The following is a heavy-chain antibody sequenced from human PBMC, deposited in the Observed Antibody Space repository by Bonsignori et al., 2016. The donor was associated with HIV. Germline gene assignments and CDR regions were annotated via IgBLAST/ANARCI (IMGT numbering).Heavy chain of an antibody. D-gene: IGHD3-10*01. V-gene: IGHV1-69*01. CDR2: IIPSIGTT. J-gene: IGHJ5*02. Sequence: WVRQAPGQGLEWMGLIIPSIGTTKYALKFQGRLTITADESTTTAYMELTSLRSEDTATYYCARVGFQYFHGSPGFYINWFDPWGQGTRVTVSS. CDR3: ARVGFQYFHGSPGFYINWFDP.